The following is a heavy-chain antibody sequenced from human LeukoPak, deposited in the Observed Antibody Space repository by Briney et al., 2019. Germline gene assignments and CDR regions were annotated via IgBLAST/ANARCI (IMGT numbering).Heavy chain of an antibody. Sequence: GGSLRLSCAASGFTFSNYWMDWVRQAPGKGLVWVSRIHPDGKNTAYADSVKGRFTISRDNARNTLFLQMNSLRTEDAAVYYCATYVDTVRYDAFDFWGQGTMVTVSS. CDR1: GFTFSNYW. CDR2: IHPDGKNT. CDR3: ATYVDTVRYDAFDF. J-gene: IGHJ3*01. D-gene: IGHD5-18*01. V-gene: IGHV3-74*01.